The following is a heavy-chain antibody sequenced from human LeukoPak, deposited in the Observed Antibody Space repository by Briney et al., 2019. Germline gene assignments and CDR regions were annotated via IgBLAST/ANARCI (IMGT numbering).Heavy chain of an antibody. CDR1: GYTFTSYD. D-gene: IGHD5-18*01. Sequence: ASVKVSCKASGYTFTSYDINWVRQATGQGLEWMGWMNPNSGNTGYAQKFQGRVTITRSTSISTAYMELSSLRSEDTAVYYCARVRRGYSYGYGFDPWGQGTLVTVSS. V-gene: IGHV1-8*01. CDR2: MNPNSGNT. CDR3: ARVRRGYSYGYGFDP. J-gene: IGHJ5*02.